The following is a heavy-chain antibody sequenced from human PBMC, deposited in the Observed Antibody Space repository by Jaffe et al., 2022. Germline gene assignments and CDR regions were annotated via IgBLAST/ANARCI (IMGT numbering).Heavy chain of an antibody. D-gene: IGHD3-16*01. CDR2: IRSKANSYAT. CDR3: TRHGEYYDYIWGENAFDI. J-gene: IGHJ3*02. CDR1: GFTFSGSA. Sequence: EVQLVESGGGLVQPGGSLKLSCAASGFTFSGSAMHWVRQASGKGLEWVGRIRSKANSYATAYAASVKGRFTISRDDSKNTAYLQMNSLKTEDTAVYYCTRHGEYYDYIWGENAFDIWGQGTMVTVSS. V-gene: IGHV3-73*02.